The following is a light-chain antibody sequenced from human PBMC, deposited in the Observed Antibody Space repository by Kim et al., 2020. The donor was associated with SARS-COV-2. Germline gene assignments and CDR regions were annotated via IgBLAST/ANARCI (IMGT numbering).Light chain of an antibody. CDR1: NIGSKS. J-gene: IGLJ2*01. CDR2: YDS. CDR3: QVWDSSSDHVV. V-gene: IGLV3-21*04. Sequence: SYELTQPPSVSVAPGKTARITCGGHNIGSKSVHWYQQKPGQAPVLVIYYDSDRPSGIPERFSGSNSGNTATLTISRVEAGDEADNYCQVWDSSSDHVVFG.